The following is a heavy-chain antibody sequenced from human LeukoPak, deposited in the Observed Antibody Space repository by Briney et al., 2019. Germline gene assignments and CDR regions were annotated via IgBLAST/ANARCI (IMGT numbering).Heavy chain of an antibody. D-gene: IGHD5-12*01. J-gene: IGHJ6*03. Sequence: GGSLRLSCAASGFSFSSYGMYWVRQAPGKGLEWVAFIRYDGSNKYYADSVKGRFTVSRDNSKNTLYLQMKSLRAEDTAVYYCAKGGGYEAQYYYYYLDVWGKGTTVTISS. CDR3: AKGGGYEAQYYYYYLDV. CDR2: IRYDGSNK. CDR1: GFSFSSYG. V-gene: IGHV3-30*02.